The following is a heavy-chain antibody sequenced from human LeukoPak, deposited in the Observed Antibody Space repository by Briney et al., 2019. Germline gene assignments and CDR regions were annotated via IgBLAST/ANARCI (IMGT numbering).Heavy chain of an antibody. CDR2: IKPKTDDGTT. J-gene: IGHJ4*02. D-gene: IGHD3-16*01. CDR1: GFIFSKAW. V-gene: IGHV3-15*01. Sequence: GSLRLSCAASGFIFSKAWMAWVRQAPGKGLEWVGHIKPKTDDGTTDYAAPVKGRSTISRDDSKSMLYLQMNSLNTEDTAVYFCTSALNLVLGELLGYWGQGTLDTVSS. CDR3: TSALNLVLGELLGY.